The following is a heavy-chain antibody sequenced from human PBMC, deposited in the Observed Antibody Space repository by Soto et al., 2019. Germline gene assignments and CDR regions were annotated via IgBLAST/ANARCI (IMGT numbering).Heavy chain of an antibody. Sequence: QAQLQESGPGLVKPSETLSLTCTISGGSISSYYWSWIRQPPGKGLEWIGYIYYSGSTNYNPSLKSRVTISVDTSKIQFSLKLSSVTAADTAVYYCARENYDIVTGPLHWFDPWGQGTLVTVSS. CDR3: ARENYDIVTGPLHWFDP. CDR2: IYYSGST. V-gene: IGHV4-59*01. CDR1: GGSISSYY. J-gene: IGHJ5*02. D-gene: IGHD3-9*01.